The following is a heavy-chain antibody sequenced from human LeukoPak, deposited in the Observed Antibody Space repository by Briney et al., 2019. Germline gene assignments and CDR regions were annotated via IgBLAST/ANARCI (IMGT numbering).Heavy chain of an antibody. Sequence: AGGSLRLSCAASGFTFSDYYMSWIRQAPGKGLEWVSYISTTSSYTDYADSVRGRFTISRDNAENLLYLQMNSLRLEDTAVYYCARDWYCSSSICYTDRNWFDPWGQGTLVTVSS. D-gene: IGHD2-2*02. CDR3: ARDWYCSSSICYTDRNWFDP. J-gene: IGHJ5*02. V-gene: IGHV3-11*05. CDR2: ISTTSSYT. CDR1: GFTFSDYY.